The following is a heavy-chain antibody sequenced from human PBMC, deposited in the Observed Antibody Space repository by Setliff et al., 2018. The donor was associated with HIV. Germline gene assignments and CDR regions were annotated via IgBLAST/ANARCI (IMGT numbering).Heavy chain of an antibody. CDR2: IYSSGST. D-gene: IGHD2-2*01. V-gene: IGHV4-4*07. CDR1: GGSISSYY. Sequence: KTSETLSLTCTVSGGSISSYYGSRIRQSAGKGLEWIGRIYSSGSTNYNPSLKSRATMSVDTSKNQSSLRLSSVTAADTAVYYCAREVRVVLPAAASGNYYYYYMDVWGKGTTVTVSS. CDR3: AREVRVVLPAAASGNYYYYYMDV. J-gene: IGHJ6*03.